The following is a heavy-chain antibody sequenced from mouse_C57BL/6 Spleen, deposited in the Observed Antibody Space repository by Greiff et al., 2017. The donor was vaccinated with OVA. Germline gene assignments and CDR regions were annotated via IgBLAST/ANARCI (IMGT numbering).Heavy chain of an antibody. CDR2: IYPGDGDI. D-gene: IGHD1-1*01. CDR1: GYAFSSYW. V-gene: IGHV1-80*01. CDR3: EAYYYGSSYFDY. Sequence: VQLQQSGAELVKPGASVKISCKASGYAFSSYWMNWVKQRPGKGLEWIGQIYPGDGDINYNGKFKGKATLTADKSSSTAYMQLSSLTSEDSAVYFCEAYYYGSSYFDYWGQGTTLTVSS. J-gene: IGHJ2*01.